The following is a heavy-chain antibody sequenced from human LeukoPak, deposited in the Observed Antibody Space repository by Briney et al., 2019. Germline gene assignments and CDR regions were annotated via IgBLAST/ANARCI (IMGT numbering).Heavy chain of an antibody. CDR3: ARDRGGSYYDSSGSVANI. CDR2: IYYSGST. D-gene: IGHD3-22*01. V-gene: IGHV4-59*01. J-gene: IGHJ3*02. Sequence: SETLSLTCTVSGGSISGYYWNWIRQPPGKGLEWIGYIYYSGSTNYNPSLKSRVTISADTSKNQLSLKLSSVTAADTAIYYCARDRGGSYYDSSGSVANIWGQGTMVTVSS. CDR1: GGSISGYY.